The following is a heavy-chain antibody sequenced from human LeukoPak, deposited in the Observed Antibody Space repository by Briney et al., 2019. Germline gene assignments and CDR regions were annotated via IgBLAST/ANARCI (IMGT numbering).Heavy chain of an antibody. Sequence: GGSLRLSCAASGFTFSDSYMNWIRQAPGKGLEWVSYISPTSGYIDYADSVKGRFTISRDNAKNSLYLQMNSFRVEDTAVYYCATGTTGAFDIWGQGTMVTVSS. J-gene: IGHJ3*02. CDR3: ATGTTGAFDI. D-gene: IGHD1-1*01. CDR1: GFTFSDSY. V-gene: IGHV3-11*05. CDR2: ISPTSGYI.